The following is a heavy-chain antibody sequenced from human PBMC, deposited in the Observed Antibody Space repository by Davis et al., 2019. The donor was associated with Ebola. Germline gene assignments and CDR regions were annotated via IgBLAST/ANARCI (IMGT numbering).Heavy chain of an antibody. CDR3: AKESERFWADNWFDP. CDR1: GFTFSSYA. Sequence: GESLKISCAASGFTFSSYAMSWVRQAPGKGLEWVSAISGSGDSTYYADSVKGRFTISRDNSKNTLYLQMNSLRAEDTAVYYCAKESERFWADNWFDPWGQGTLVTVSS. J-gene: IGHJ5*02. V-gene: IGHV3-23*01. D-gene: IGHD3-16*01. CDR2: ISGSGDST.